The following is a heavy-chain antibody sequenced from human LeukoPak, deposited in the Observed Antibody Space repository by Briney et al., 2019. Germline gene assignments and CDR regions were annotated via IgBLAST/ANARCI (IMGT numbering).Heavy chain of an antibody. J-gene: IGHJ6*02. Sequence: PGGSLRLSCAASGFTFSSYWMHWVRQAPGKGLVWVSRINSDGSSTSYADSVKGRFTISRDNAKNTLYLQMNSLRAEDTAVYYCARGGYSYANVYYYYYGMDVWGQGTTVTVSS. CDR1: GFTFSSYW. D-gene: IGHD5-18*01. V-gene: IGHV3-74*01. CDR2: INSDGSST. CDR3: ARGGYSYANVYYYYYGMDV.